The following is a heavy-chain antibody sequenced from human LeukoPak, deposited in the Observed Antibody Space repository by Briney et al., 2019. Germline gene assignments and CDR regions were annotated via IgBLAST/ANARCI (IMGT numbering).Heavy chain of an antibody. CDR1: RDIVSSNSAA. V-gene: IGHV6-1*01. Sequence: SQTLSLTCALSRDIVSSNSAAWNWIRQSPSRGLEWLGRTYYRSKWYNDYAVSVKSRITINPDTSKNQFSLQLNSVTPEDTAVYYCARDGVERELGFDYWGQGTLVTVSS. D-gene: IGHD1-26*01. J-gene: IGHJ4*02. CDR3: ARDGVERELGFDY. CDR2: TYYRSKWYN.